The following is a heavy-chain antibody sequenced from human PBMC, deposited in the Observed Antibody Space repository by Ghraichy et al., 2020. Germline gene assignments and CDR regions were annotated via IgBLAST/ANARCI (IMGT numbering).Heavy chain of an antibody. CDR3: ARPASLADYYYYGMDV. D-gene: IGHD6-25*01. Sequence: GESLKISCKGSGYSFTSYWIGWVRQMPGKGLEWMGIIYPGDSDTRYSPSFQGQVTISADKSISTAYLQWSSLKASDTAMYYCARPASLADYYYYGMDVWGXXTTVTVSS. J-gene: IGHJ6*04. CDR1: GYSFTSYW. CDR2: IYPGDSDT. V-gene: IGHV5-51*01.